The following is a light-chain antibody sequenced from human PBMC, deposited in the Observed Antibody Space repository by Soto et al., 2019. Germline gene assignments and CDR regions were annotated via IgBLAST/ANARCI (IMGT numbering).Light chain of an antibody. CDR3: QQYGTSPRT. Sequence: EIVLTQSPGTLSLSPGERATLSCRASQSVSSNYLAWYQQKPGQAPRLLISDASSRATGIPDRFSGSGSGTDFTLTISRLEPEDCAVYYCQQYGTSPRTFGQGTKVEIK. J-gene: IGKJ1*01. CDR1: QSVSSNY. CDR2: DAS. V-gene: IGKV3-20*01.